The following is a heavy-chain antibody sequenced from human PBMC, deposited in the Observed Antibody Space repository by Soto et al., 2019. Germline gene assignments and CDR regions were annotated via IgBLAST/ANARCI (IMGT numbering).Heavy chain of an antibody. Sequence: SVKVSCKASGGTFSTYAITWVRQAPGQGLEWMGGIIPIFGTAHYAQKFQGRVTITADESTSTAYMELSSLRSEDTAVYYCARALEEYYYDSSGYYSAHWGQGTLVTVSS. V-gene: IGHV1-69*13. CDR3: ARALEEYYYDSSGYYSAH. CDR2: IIPIFGTA. D-gene: IGHD3-22*01. J-gene: IGHJ4*02. CDR1: GGTFSTYA.